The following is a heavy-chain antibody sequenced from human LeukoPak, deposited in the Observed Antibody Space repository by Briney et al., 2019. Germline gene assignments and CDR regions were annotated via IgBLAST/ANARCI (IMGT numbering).Heavy chain of an antibody. CDR1: GGSFSGYY. J-gene: IGHJ6*03. CDR3: ARETRYCSSTSCYYYYYMDV. CDR2: INHSGST. D-gene: IGHD2-2*01. V-gene: IGHV4-34*01. Sequence: SETLSLTCVVYGGSFSGYYWSWIRQPPGKGLEWIGEINHSGSTNYNPSLKSRVTISVDTSKNQFSLKLSSVTAADTAVYYCARETRYCSSTSCYYYYYMDVWGKGTTVTVSS.